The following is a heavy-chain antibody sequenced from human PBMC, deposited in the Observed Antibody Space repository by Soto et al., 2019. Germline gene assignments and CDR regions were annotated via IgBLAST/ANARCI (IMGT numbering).Heavy chain of an antibody. Sequence: GGSLRLSCAASGFTFSSYSMNWVRQAPGKGLEWVSYISSSSSTIYYADSVKGRFTISRDNAKNSLYLQMNSLRDEDTAVYYCARDGKRYQLLWELDYFDYWGQGTLVTVSS. V-gene: IGHV3-48*02. CDR2: ISSSSSTI. J-gene: IGHJ4*02. CDR3: ARDGKRYQLLWELDYFDY. CDR1: GFTFSSYS. D-gene: IGHD2-2*01.